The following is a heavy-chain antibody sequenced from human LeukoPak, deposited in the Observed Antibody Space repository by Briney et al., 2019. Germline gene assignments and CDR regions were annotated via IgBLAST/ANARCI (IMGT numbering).Heavy chain of an antibody. Sequence: GGSLRLSCTACGFNFSPYCVHGVRRAPGEGRVWVSRIKSEGSSTDCGDSVKGRFTISRYNAKSTLYMQMNSLRAEDTAVYYCARGPSASGSYGGFDPWGQGTLVTVSS. J-gene: IGHJ5*02. V-gene: IGHV3-74*01. D-gene: IGHD3-10*01. CDR2: IKSEGSST. CDR3: ARGPSASGSYGGFDP. CDR1: GFNFSPYC.